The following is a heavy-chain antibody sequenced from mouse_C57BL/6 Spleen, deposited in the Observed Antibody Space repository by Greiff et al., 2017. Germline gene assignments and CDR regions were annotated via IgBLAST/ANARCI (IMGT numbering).Heavy chain of an antibody. CDR3: ARTNGSSHWYIDV. CDR2: IDPEDGET. J-gene: IGHJ1*03. CDR1: GFNIKDYY. V-gene: IGHV14-2*01. Sequence: EVQLQQSGAELVKPGASVKLSCSASGFNIKDYYMHWVKQRTEQGLEWIGRIDPEDGETKYAPILQGKATITADTSSNTAYLQLSSMTSEDTAVYYCARTNGSSHWYIDVWGTGTTVTVSS. D-gene: IGHD1-1*01.